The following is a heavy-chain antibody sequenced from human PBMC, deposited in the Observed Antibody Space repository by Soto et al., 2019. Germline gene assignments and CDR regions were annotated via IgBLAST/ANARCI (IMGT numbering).Heavy chain of an antibody. CDR1: VGSIRSANYY. V-gene: IGHV4-31*03. Sequence: PAETLSLTCTVSVGSIRSANYYWVWIRHHPGKGLEWIGYIYYSGITYYKPSLKSRVTISVDTSKNQFSLKLSSVTAADTAVYYCVRAPLEGVRGYYGMDVWGQGTTVTVSS. CDR3: VRAPLEGVRGYYGMDV. CDR2: IYYSGIT. D-gene: IGHD3-3*01. J-gene: IGHJ6*02.